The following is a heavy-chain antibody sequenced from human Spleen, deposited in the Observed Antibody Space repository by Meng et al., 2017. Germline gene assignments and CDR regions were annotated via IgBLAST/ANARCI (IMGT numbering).Heavy chain of an antibody. D-gene: IGHD2-21*01. CDR2: IHHSGSA. V-gene: IGHV4-30-4*01. Sequence: QVQLQESGPGLVEPSQTLSLTRTVSGGSMSSGNYYWSWIRQPPGKGLEWIGYIHHSGSAYYNPSLKSRVSISVDTSKNQFSLNLNSMTAADTAVYYCASFDHIPRRNYFDYWGQGTLVTVSS. CDR1: GGSMSSGNYY. CDR3: ASFDHIPRRNYFDY. J-gene: IGHJ4*02.